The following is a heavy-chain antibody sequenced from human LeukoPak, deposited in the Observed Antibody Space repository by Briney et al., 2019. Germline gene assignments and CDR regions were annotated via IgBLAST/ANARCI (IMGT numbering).Heavy chain of an antibody. D-gene: IGHD6-13*01. Sequence: SVKVSCKASGGTFSSYAITWVRQAPGQGLEWMGWIIPIFGTANYAQKFQGRVTITTDESTSTAYMELSTLRSDDTAVYYCARERPPGDSSNWFLEGYFDIWGQGTLVTVSS. V-gene: IGHV1-69*05. CDR1: GGTFSSYA. CDR3: ARERPPGDSSNWFLEGYFDI. J-gene: IGHJ4*02. CDR2: IIPIFGTA.